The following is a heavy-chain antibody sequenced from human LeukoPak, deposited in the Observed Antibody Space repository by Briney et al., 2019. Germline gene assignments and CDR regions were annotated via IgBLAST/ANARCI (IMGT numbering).Heavy chain of an antibody. CDR1: GDSISSGDYY. CDR2: IYTSGST. V-gene: IGHV4-61*02. J-gene: IGHJ4*02. CDR3: ASSIYYYDSSGYFD. Sequence: SHTPSPTCTVSGDSISSGDYYWSLIPQPPRKGLEWIGRIYTSGSTNYNPSLKSRVTISLDTSKNQFSLKLSSVTAADTAVYYCASSIYYYDSSGYFDWGQGTLVTVSS. D-gene: IGHD3-22*01.